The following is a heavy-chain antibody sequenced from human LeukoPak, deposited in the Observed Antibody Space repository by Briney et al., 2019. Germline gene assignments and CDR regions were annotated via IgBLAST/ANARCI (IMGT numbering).Heavy chain of an antibody. V-gene: IGHV4-31*03. CDR1: GGSISSGGYY. D-gene: IGHD5-18*01. CDR3: ARALGTAMAFDY. CDR2: IYYSGST. J-gene: IGHJ4*02. Sequence: SETLSLTCTVSGGSISSGGYYWSWIRQHPGKGLEWIGYIYYSGSTHYNPSLKSRVTISVDTSKNQFSLKLSSVTAADTAVYYCARALGTAMAFDYWGQGTLVTVSS.